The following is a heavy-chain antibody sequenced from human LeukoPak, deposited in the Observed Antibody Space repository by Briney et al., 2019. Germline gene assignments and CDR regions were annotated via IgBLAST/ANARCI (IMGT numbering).Heavy chain of an antibody. J-gene: IGHJ3*02. CDR1: GFTFSDYY. CDR2: IDSGSTI. V-gene: IGHV3-69-1*01. CDR3: APEVWELQGASDI. Sequence: PGGSLRLSCAASGFTFSDYYMIWIRQAPGKGLEWVSYIDSGSTIYYADSVKGRFTISRDNAKNSLFLQMTSLRAEDTALYYCAPEVWELQGASDIWGQGTMVTVSS. D-gene: IGHD1-26*01.